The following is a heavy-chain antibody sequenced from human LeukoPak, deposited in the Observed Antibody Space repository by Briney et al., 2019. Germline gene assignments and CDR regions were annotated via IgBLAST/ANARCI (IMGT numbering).Heavy chain of an antibody. CDR2: ISYDGSNK. Sequence: GGSLRLSCAASGFTFSSYGMHWVRQAPGKGLEWVAVISYDGSNKYYADSVKGRFTISRDNSKNTLYLQMNSLRAEDTAVYYCAKDQNGKAVAGTGNYYYYGMDVWGQGTTVTVSS. V-gene: IGHV3-30*18. J-gene: IGHJ6*02. D-gene: IGHD6-19*01. CDR1: GFTFSSYG. CDR3: AKDQNGKAVAGTGNYYYYGMDV.